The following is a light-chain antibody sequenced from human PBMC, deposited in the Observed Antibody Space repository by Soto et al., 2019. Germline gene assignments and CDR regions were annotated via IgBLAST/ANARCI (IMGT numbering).Light chain of an antibody. Sequence: DIQMTQSPSTLSASVVDTVTITCLASQTISTWMAWYQQKPGKAPKLLVYDASTLQSGVASRFSGSGSGTEFTLTISSLQSEDFAVYFCQQYADWPKTFGQGTKVDIK. J-gene: IGKJ1*01. CDR3: QQYADWPKT. CDR1: QTISTW. V-gene: IGKV1-5*01. CDR2: DAS.